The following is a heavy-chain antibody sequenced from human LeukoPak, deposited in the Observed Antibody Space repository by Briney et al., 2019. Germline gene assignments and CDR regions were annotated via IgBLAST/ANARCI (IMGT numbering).Heavy chain of an antibody. D-gene: IGHD2-15*01. J-gene: IGHJ4*02. CDR2: ISWNSGSI. Sequence: GRSLTLSCAASGFTFDDYAMHWVRQAPGKGLEWVSGISWNSGSIGYADSVKGRFTISRDNAKNSLHLQMNMLRADDTALYYSAKDLLIANGGLDYWGQGTLVTVSS. CDR1: GFTFDDYA. V-gene: IGHV3-9*01. CDR3: AKDLLIANGGLDY.